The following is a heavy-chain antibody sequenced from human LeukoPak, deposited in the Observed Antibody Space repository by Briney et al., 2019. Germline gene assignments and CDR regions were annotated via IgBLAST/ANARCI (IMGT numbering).Heavy chain of an antibody. Sequence: HPGGSLRLSCAASGFTSSSYAMPWVRQAPGKGLEWVAVISYDGSNKYYADSVKGRFTISRDNSKNTLYLQMNSLRAEDTAVYYCAKWRGSPGRDYFDYWGQGTLVTVSS. CDR2: ISYDGSNK. J-gene: IGHJ4*02. CDR1: GFTSSSYA. V-gene: IGHV3-30-3*02. D-gene: IGHD3-16*01. CDR3: AKWRGSPGRDYFDY.